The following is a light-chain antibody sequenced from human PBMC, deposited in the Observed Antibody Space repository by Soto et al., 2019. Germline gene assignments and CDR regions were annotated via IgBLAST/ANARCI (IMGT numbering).Light chain of an antibody. V-gene: IGKV3-11*01. CDR2: DAS. Sequence: EIVVTQSPATLALSPGERATLSCRTSQSVGSSLAWYQQKPGQAPRLLIFDASNRATGISARFSGSGSGTDFTLTISSPQPEDFAVYYCQQRSRLFTFGGGTKVDI. CDR3: QQRSRLFT. CDR1: QSVGSS. J-gene: IGKJ4*01.